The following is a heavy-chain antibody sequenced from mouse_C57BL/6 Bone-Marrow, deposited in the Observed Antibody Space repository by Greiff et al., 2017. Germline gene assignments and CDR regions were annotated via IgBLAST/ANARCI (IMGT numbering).Heavy chain of an antibody. CDR1: GFNIKDDS. D-gene: IGHD2-1*01. J-gene: IGHJ2*01. CDR3: TTDGNYDY. CDR2: IDPENGDT. Sequence: VHVKQSGAELVRPGASVKLSCTASGFNIKDDSMHWVKQRPEQGLEWIGWIDPENGDTEYASKFQGKATITGDTSSNTAYLQLSSLTSEDTAVYYCTTDGNYDYWGQGTTLTVSS. V-gene: IGHV14-4*01.